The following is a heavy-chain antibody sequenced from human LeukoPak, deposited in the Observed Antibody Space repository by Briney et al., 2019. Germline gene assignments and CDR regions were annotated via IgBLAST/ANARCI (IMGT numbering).Heavy chain of an antibody. D-gene: IGHD6-19*01. CDR3: ARGRAAVAAWGDWFAP. CDR2: IYSGGST. Sequence: TGGSLRLSCAASGFTVSSNYMSWVRQAPGKGLEWVSVIYSGGSTYYADSVKGRFTISRDNSKNTLYLQMNSLRAEDTAVYYCARGRAAVAAWGDWFAPWGQGTLVTVSS. V-gene: IGHV3-66*01. CDR1: GFTVSSNY. J-gene: IGHJ5*02.